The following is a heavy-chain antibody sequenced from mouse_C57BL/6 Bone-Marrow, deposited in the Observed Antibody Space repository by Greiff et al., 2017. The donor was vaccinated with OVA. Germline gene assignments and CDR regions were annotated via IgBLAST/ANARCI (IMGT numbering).Heavy chain of an antibody. V-gene: IGHV5-4*03. CDR1: GFTFSSYA. J-gene: IGHJ2*01. CDR2: ISDGGSYT. CDR3: ASLHYSGY. D-gene: IGHD1-1*01. Sequence: EVKLVESGGGLVKPGGSLKLSCAASGFTFSSYAMSWVRQTPEKRLEWVATISDGGSYTYYPDNVKGRFTISRDNAKNNLYLQMSHLKSEDTAMYYCASLHYSGYWGQGTTLTVSS.